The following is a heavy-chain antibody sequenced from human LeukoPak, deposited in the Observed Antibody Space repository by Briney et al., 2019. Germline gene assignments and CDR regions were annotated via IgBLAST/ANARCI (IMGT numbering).Heavy chain of an antibody. V-gene: IGHV3-7*03. Sequence: GGSLRLSCAASGFTFRKYWMAWVRQAPGRGLEWVATIAANGNDKDYEDALQGRFTISRDNARNSLSLRIDSLRAEDTAQYYCAREVFFQFDNWGQGALVAVSS. CDR3: AREVFFQFDN. J-gene: IGHJ4*02. CDR2: IAANGNDK. CDR1: GFTFRKYW.